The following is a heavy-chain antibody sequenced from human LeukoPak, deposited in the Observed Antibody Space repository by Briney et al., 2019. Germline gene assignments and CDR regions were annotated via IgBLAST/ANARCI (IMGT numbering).Heavy chain of an antibody. CDR1: GYTFTGYY. Sequence: GASVKVSCKASGYTFTGYYMHWVRQAPGQGLEWMGWINPNSGGTNYAQKVQGRVTMTRDTSISTAYMELSRLRSDDTAVYYCARDREGYDFWRGRPNWFDPWGQGTLGTVSS. CDR3: ARDREGYDFWRGRPNWFDP. D-gene: IGHD3-3*01. J-gene: IGHJ5*02. CDR2: INPNSGGT. V-gene: IGHV1-2*02.